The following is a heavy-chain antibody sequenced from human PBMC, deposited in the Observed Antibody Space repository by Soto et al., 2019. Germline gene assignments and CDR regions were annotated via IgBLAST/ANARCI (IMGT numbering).Heavy chain of an antibody. V-gene: IGHV1-3*01. CDR1: GYTFTSYA. D-gene: IGHD2-2*01. Sequence: ASVKVSCKASGYTFTSYAMHWVRQAPGQRLEWMGWINAGNGNTKYSQKFQGRVTITRDTSASTAYMELSSLRSEDTAVYYCARDLYIVVVPAGDYYGMDVWGQGPRSPSP. CDR2: INAGNGNT. CDR3: ARDLYIVVVPAGDYYGMDV. J-gene: IGHJ6*02.